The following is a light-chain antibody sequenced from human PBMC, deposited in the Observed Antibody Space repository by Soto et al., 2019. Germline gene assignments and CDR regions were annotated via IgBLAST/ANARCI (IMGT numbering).Light chain of an antibody. CDR1: QSISSW. V-gene: IGKV1-5*03. J-gene: IGKJ1*01. Sequence: DIHMTQCPSTLSASVGDRVTITCRASQSISSWLAWYQQKPGKAPNLLIYKTSSLETGVPSRFSGSGSGTEFTLTISSLQPDDFATYYCQHWNDYSWTFGQGTKVEVK. CDR2: KTS. CDR3: QHWNDYSWT.